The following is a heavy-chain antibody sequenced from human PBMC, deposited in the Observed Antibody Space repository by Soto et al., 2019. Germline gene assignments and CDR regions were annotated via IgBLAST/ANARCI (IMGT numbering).Heavy chain of an antibody. J-gene: IGHJ4*02. D-gene: IGHD6-25*01. V-gene: IGHV1-8*01. CDR2: MNPNNGYT. CDR1: GDTFTKYD. CDR3: ARRKERSGPNYFDY. Sequence: QVQLVQSGAEVKKPGASVKVSCKASGDTFTKYDINWVRQAPGQGLEWVGWMNPNNGYTGYAQKFRGRVTMTRDTSISTAYMELSSLTSEDTAVYYCARRKERSGPNYFDYWGQGTLVTASS.